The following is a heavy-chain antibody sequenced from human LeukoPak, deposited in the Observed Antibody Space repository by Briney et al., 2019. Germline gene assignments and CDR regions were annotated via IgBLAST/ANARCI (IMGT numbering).Heavy chain of an antibody. CDR3: ARDSGSYPHWFAP. Sequence: KPSETLSLTCIVSGGSISDSYWSFIRQPPGRGLEWIGSISYSGSAYYNPSLKSRVTISVDTSKKQFSLKLTSVTAADTAVYYCARDSGSYPHWFAPWGQGTLVTVSS. V-gene: IGHV4-59*01. CDR2: ISYSGSA. D-gene: IGHD1-26*01. CDR1: GGSISDSY. J-gene: IGHJ5*02.